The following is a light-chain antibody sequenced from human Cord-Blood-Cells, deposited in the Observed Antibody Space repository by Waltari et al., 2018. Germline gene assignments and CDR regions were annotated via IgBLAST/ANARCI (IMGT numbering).Light chain of an antibody. CDR2: AAS. CDR3: PQSYSTPLP. V-gene: IGKV1-39*01. CDR1: QSISSY. J-gene: IGKJ4*01. Sequence: DIQMTQSPSSLSASVGDRVTITCRASQSISSYLNWYQQKPGKAPKLLIYAASSLQSWVPSRFSGSGSGTDFTLTISSLQPEDFATYYCPQSYSTPLPFGGGTKVEIK.